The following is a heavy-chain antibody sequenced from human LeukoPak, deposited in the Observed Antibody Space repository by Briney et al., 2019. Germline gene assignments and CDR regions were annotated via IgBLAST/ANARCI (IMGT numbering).Heavy chain of an antibody. CDR1: GGSISSSSYY. D-gene: IGHD2-2*02. J-gene: IGHJ4*02. CDR3: ASGRGVVVVPAAISADY. V-gene: IGHV4-39*01. Sequence: KPSETLSLTCTVSGGSISSSSYYWGWIRQPPGKGLEWIGSIYYSGSTYYNPSLKSRVTISVDTSKNQFSLKLSSVTAADTAVYYCASGRGVVVVPAAISADYWGQGTLVTVSS. CDR2: IYYSGST.